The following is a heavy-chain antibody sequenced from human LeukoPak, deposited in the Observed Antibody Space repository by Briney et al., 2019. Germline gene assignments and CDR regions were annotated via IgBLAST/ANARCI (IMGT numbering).Heavy chain of an antibody. V-gene: IGHV1-69*13. CDR3: ARVGGKIYSYGFFDY. CDR1: GGTFSSDA. Sequence: SVKVSCKASGGTFSSDAISWVRQAPGQGLEWMGGIIPIFGTANYAQKFQGRVTITADESTSTAYMELSSLRSEDTAVYYCARVGGKIYSYGFFDYWGQGTLVTVSS. J-gene: IGHJ4*02. D-gene: IGHD5-18*01. CDR2: IIPIFGTA.